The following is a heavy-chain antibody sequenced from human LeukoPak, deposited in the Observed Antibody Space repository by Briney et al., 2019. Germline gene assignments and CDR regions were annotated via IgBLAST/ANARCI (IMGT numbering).Heavy chain of an antibody. CDR2: IYYSGST. D-gene: IGHD2/OR15-2a*01. Sequence: SETLSPTCTVSGGSISSYYWSWIRQPPGKGLEWIGYIYYSGSTNYNPSLKSRVTISVDTSKNQSSLKLSSVTAADTAVYYCAARRLYYFDYWGQGTLVTVSS. CDR3: AARRLYYFDY. V-gene: IGHV4-59*03. J-gene: IGHJ4*02. CDR1: GGSISSYY.